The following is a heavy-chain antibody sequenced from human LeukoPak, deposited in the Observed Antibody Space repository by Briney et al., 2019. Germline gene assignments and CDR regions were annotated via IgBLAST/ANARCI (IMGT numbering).Heavy chain of an antibody. CDR1: GFTFSSYS. D-gene: IGHD2-2*01. J-gene: IGHJ4*02. CDR2: ISSSSSYI. CDR3: ARASAVPAANNFDY. Sequence: GGSLRLSCAASGFTFSSYSMNWVRQAPGKGLEGVSSISSSSSYIYYADSVEGRFTISRDNAKNSLYLQMNSLRAEDTAVYYCARASAVPAANNFDYWGQGTLVTVSS. V-gene: IGHV3-21*01.